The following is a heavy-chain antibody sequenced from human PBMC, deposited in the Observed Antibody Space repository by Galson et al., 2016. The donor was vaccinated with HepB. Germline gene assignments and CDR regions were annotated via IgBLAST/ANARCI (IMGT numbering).Heavy chain of an antibody. D-gene: IGHD1-26*01. V-gene: IGHV1-69*13. Sequence: SVKVSCKASGGTLRTYAVSWVRQAPGQGLEWTGGIIPIFGTANYAQKFQGRVTITADESTSTVYIKLSSLRSEDTAVYYCARERGWEVHLYYFNSWGQGTLVTVSS. J-gene: IGHJ4*02. CDR2: IIPIFGTA. CDR3: ARERGWEVHLYYFNS. CDR1: GGTLRTYA.